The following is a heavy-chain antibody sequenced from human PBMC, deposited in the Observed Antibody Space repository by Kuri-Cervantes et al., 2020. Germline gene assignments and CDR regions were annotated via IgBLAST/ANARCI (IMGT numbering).Heavy chain of an antibody. V-gene: IGHV3-30*18. CDR3: AKEYSSGWYSWFDY. J-gene: IGHJ4*02. CDR1: GFTFSSYG. Sequence: GGSLRLSCAASGFTFSSYGMHWVRQAPGKGLEWVAVISYDGSNKYYADSVKGRFTISRDNSKNTLYLQMNSLRAEDTAVYYCAKEYSSGWYSWFDYWGQGTLVTVSS. D-gene: IGHD6-19*01. CDR2: ISYDGSNK.